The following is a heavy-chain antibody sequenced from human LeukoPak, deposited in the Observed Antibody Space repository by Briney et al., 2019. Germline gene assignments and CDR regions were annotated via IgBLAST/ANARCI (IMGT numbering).Heavy chain of an antibody. J-gene: IGHJ6*03. CDR3: ARTDYDILTRHYYYMDV. Sequence: GGSLRLSCAASGFTFSSYAMHWVRQAPGKGLEYVSAISSNGGSTYYANSVKGRFTISRDNSKNTLYLRMGSLRAEDMAVYYCARTDYDILTRHYYYMDVWGKGTTVTVSS. CDR2: ISSNGGST. D-gene: IGHD3-9*01. V-gene: IGHV3-64*01. CDR1: GFTFSSYA.